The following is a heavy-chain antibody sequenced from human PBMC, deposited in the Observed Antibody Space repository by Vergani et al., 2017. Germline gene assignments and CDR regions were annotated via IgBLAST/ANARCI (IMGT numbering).Heavy chain of an antibody. D-gene: IGHD2-2*01. CDR2: IIPILGTA. J-gene: IGHJ6*03. CDR3: ARVCSSTSCYFGGGGDYYYYMDV. CDR1: GGTFSSYA. Sequence: QVQLVQSGAEVKKPGSSVKVSCKASGGTFSSYAISWVRQAPGQGLEWMGRIIPILGTANYAQKFQGRVTITADESTSTAYMELSSLRSEDTAVYYWARVCSSTSCYFGGGGDYYYYMDVWGKGTTVTVSS. V-gene: IGHV1-69*11.